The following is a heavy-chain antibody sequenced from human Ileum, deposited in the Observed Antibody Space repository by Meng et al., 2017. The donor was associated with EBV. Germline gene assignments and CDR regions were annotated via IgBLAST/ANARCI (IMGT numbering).Heavy chain of an antibody. V-gene: IGHV4-4*02. CDR3: VRGGTYYLSY. CDR2: MYTTGPT. CDR1: GGSISSDYW. J-gene: IGHJ4*02. D-gene: IGHD1-26*01. Sequence: QVPRPGPGPGLVKLSETLSLTCAISGGSISSDYWWSWVRQSPEKWLEWIGEMYTTGPTYYNPSLKGRVSISLDKSKNQLSLKLNSVTAADTAVYYCVRGGTYYLSYWGQGSLVTVSS.